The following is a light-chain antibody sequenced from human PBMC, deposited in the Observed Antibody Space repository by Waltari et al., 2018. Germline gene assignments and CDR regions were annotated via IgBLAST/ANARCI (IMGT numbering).Light chain of an antibody. J-gene: IGLJ1*01. CDR2: EGV. CDR1: RSDVGGYNL. Sequence: QSALTQPAPVSGSPGQSITISCTGTRSDVGGYNLVSWYQQHPNKAPKLIIYEGVKRPLGVSNRFSGSKSGNTASLTISGLQAEDEADYYCCSYAGGSTFVFGTGTEVTVL. V-gene: IGLV2-23*03. CDR3: CSYAGGSTFV.